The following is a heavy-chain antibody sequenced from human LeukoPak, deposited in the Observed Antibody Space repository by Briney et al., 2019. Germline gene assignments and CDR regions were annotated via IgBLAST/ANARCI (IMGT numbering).Heavy chain of an antibody. J-gene: IGHJ4*02. CDR3: ARYSSSWYSIDY. D-gene: IGHD6-13*01. Sequence: PRRSLRLSCAASGFTFSTYGMHWVRQAPGQGLKWVAVIWYDGSDKYYADSVKGTFTISTDKTKNTLYLQMNSLKAQDTPVSSPARYSSSWYSIDYWGRGTRVTVSS. V-gene: IGHV3-33*01. CDR1: GFTFSTYG. CDR2: IWYDGSDK.